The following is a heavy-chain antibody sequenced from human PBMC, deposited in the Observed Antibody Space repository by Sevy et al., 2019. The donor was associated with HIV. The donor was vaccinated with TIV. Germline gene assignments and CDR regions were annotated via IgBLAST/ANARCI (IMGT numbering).Heavy chain of an antibody. Sequence: ASVKVSCKASGYTFTSYGISWVRQAPGQGLEWMGWISPYNGKTNYAQKLQGRVTMTTDTSTSTAYMEVRSLRSDDTAVYYCARGYNWNINFDYWGLGTLVTVSS. J-gene: IGHJ4*02. CDR1: GYTFTSYG. D-gene: IGHD1-1*01. V-gene: IGHV1-18*01. CDR2: ISPYNGKT. CDR3: ARGYNWNINFDY.